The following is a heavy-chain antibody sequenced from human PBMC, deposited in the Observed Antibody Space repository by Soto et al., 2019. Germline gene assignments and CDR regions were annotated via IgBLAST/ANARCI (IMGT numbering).Heavy chain of an antibody. D-gene: IGHD2-15*01. CDR1: GFTFTSSA. Sequence: SVKVSCKASGFTFTSSAVHWVRQARGQRLEWIGWIVVGSGNTNYAQKFQERVTITRDMSTSTAYMELSSLRSEDTAVYYCAAPSRRGIVVVVATHDAFDIWGQGTMVTV. J-gene: IGHJ3*02. CDR2: IVVGSGNT. CDR3: AAPSRRGIVVVVATHDAFDI. V-gene: IGHV1-58*01.